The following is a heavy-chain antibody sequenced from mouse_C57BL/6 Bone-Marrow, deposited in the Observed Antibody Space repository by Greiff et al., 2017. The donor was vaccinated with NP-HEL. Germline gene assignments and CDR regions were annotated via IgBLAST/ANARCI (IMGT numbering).Heavy chain of an antibody. D-gene: IGHD1-1*01. CDR1: GYTFTDYY. CDR3: ARERITTVHFDY. V-gene: IGHV1-26*01. Sequence: EVQLQQSGPELVKPGASVKISCKASGYTFTDYYMNWVKQSHGKSLEWIGDINPNNGGTSYNQKFKGKATLTVDKSSSTAYMELRSLTSEYSAVYYCARERITTVHFDYWGQGTTLTVSS. J-gene: IGHJ2*01. CDR2: INPNNGGT.